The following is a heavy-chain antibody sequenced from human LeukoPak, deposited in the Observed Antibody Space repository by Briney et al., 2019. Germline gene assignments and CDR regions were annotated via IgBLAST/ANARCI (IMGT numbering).Heavy chain of an antibody. Sequence: PGGSLRLSCAASGFTFSDYYMSWIRQAPGKGLEWVSYISSSGSTIYYADSVKGRFTIPRDNAKNSLYLQMNSLRAEDTAVYYCARVTSSSWLDAFDIWGQGTMVTVSS. CDR1: GFTFSDYY. CDR3: ARVTSSSWLDAFDI. D-gene: IGHD6-13*01. V-gene: IGHV3-11*01. CDR2: ISSSGSTI. J-gene: IGHJ3*02.